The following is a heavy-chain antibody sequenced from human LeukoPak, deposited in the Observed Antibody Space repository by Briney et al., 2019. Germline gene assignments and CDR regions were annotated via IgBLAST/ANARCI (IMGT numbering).Heavy chain of an antibody. CDR3: ARGKGGNGYSIDC. J-gene: IGHJ4*02. CDR2: INTDGRST. V-gene: IGHV3-74*01. D-gene: IGHD3-3*01. Sequence: GGSLRLSCAASGFTFRSNWMHWVRQVPGKGLVWVSRINTDGRSTGYADSVKGRSTISRDNAENTLYLQMNSLRAEDTAVYYCARGKGGNGYSIDCWGEGTLVTVSS. CDR1: GFTFRSNW.